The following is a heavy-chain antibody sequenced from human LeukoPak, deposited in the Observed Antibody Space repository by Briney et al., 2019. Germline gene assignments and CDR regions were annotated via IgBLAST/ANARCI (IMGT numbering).Heavy chain of an antibody. D-gene: IGHD2-15*01. CDR1: GFAVSSNS. J-gene: IGHJ4*02. CDR2: INWNGGST. CDR3: AKDHGTDIVVVVAEVGY. Sequence: GGSLRLSCTVSGFAVSSNSWSWVRQAPGKGLEWVSGINWNGGSTGYADSVKGRFTISRDNSKNTLYLQMNSLRAEDTAVYYCAKDHGTDIVVVVAEVGYWGQGTLVTVSS. V-gene: IGHV3-23*01.